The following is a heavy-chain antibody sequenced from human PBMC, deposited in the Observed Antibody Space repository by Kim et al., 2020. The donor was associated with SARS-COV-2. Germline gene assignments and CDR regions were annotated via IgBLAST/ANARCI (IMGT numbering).Heavy chain of an antibody. J-gene: IGHJ4*02. D-gene: IGHD3-10*01. CDR3: ARIGGLGTLDY. Sequence: GGSLRLSCAASGFSFNYYSMHWVRQAPGKGLEYVAAISGNGGTIYYADSVKDRFTISRDNSKNTLYLQMGSLRPDDMAVYYCARIGGLGTLDYWGQGALVTVSS. V-gene: IGHV3-64*02. CDR2: ISGNGGTI. CDR1: GFSFNYYS.